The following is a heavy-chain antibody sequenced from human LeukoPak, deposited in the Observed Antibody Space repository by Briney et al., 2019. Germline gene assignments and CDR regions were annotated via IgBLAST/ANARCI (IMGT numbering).Heavy chain of an antibody. Sequence: GGSLRLSCAASGFTFSTYSMNWVRQAPGKGLEWVSSISSSSSYIYYADSVKGRFTISRDNAKNSLYLQMNSLRAEDTAVYYCARERAAAGLDYWGQGTLVTVSS. D-gene: IGHD6-13*01. J-gene: IGHJ4*02. CDR2: ISSSSSYI. V-gene: IGHV3-21*01. CDR3: ARERAAAGLDY. CDR1: GFTFSTYS.